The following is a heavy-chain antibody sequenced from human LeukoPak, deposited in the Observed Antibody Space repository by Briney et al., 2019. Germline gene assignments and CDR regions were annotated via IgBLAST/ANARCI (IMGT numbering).Heavy chain of an antibody. D-gene: IGHD2-15*01. J-gene: IGHJ4*02. Sequence: GGSLRLSCAASGFTFSSYSMNWVRQAPGKGLEWVSSISSSSSYIYYADSVKGRFTISRDNSKNTLYLQMNSLRAEDTAVYYCAVEVVVDYWGQGTLVTVSS. V-gene: IGHV3-21*01. CDR1: GFTFSSYS. CDR3: AVEVVVDY. CDR2: ISSSSSYI.